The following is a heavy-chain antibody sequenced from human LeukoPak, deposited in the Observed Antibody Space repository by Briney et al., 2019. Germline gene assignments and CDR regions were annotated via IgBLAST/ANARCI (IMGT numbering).Heavy chain of an antibody. V-gene: IGHV3-48*01. J-gene: IGHJ4*02. CDR1: GFIFSSYS. Sequence: TGGSLRLSCAASGFIFSSYSMNWVRQAPGKGLEWVSYISSSSGTILYADSVKGRFTISRDNAKNSLYLQMNSLRAEDTAVYYCARGDYFDDSASPVDYWGQGTLVTVSS. CDR3: ARGDYFDDSASPVDY. D-gene: IGHD2/OR15-2a*01. CDR2: ISSSSGTI.